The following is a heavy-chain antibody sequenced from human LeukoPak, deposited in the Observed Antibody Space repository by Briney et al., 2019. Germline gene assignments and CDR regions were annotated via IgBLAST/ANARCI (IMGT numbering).Heavy chain of an antibody. D-gene: IGHD1-26*01. CDR3: VRQHGIDY. Sequence: GESLKISCKGSGYRFTNYWIAWVRQMPGKGLEWMGIIYPGDSDTTYSPSFQGQVTISADKSTSTAYLQWSSLKASDTAMYYCVRQHGIDYWGQGTLVTVSS. J-gene: IGHJ4*02. CDR1: GYRFTNYW. CDR2: IYPGDSDT. V-gene: IGHV5-51*01.